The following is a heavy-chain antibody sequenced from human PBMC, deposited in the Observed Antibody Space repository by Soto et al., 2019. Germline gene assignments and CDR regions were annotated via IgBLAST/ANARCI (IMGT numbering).Heavy chain of an antibody. D-gene: IGHD1-26*01. J-gene: IGHJ6*02. CDR2: IYHSGST. V-gene: IGHV4-4*02. CDR1: GGSISSSNW. CDR3: ARVSGSYYYGMDV. Sequence: QVQLQESGPGLVKPSGTLSLTCAVSGGSISSSNWWSWVRQPPGKGLEWIGEIYHSGSTNYNPPRKSRVTISVAKSKNQFSLKLSSVTAADTAVYYCARVSGSYYYGMDVWGQGTTVTVSS.